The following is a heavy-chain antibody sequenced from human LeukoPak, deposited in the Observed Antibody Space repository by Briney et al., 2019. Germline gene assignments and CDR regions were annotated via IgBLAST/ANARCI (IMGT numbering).Heavy chain of an antibody. V-gene: IGHV3-30*02. J-gene: IGHJ3*02. CDR3: ARGGYCSSISCYAFDI. CDR2: IRYDGSNK. Sequence: GGSLRLSCAASGFTFSSYGMHWVRQAPGKGLEWVAFIRYDGSNKYYADSVKGRFTISRDNSKNTLYLQMNSLRAEDTAVYYCARGGYCSSISCYAFDIWGQGTMVTVSS. CDR1: GFTFSSYG. D-gene: IGHD2-2*01.